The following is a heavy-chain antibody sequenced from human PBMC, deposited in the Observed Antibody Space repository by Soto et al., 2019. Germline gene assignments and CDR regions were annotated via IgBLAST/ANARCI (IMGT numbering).Heavy chain of an antibody. J-gene: IGHJ6*02. V-gene: IGHV3-74*01. D-gene: IGHD3-22*01. Sequence: EVQLVESGGGLVQPGGSLRLSCAASGFTFSSYWMHWVRQAPGKGLVWVSRINSDGSNTSYADSVKGRFTISRDNAKNTLYLQMNSLRAEDTAVYYCARATYYYDSSGYYDYYYGMDVWGQGTTVTVSS. CDR1: GFTFSSYW. CDR2: INSDGSNT. CDR3: ARATYYYDSSGYYDYYYGMDV.